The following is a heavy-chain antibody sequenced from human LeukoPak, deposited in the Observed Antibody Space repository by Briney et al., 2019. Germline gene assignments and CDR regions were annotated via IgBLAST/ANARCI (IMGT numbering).Heavy chain of an antibody. D-gene: IGHD5-24*01. CDR2: IYDSGST. J-gene: IGHJ5*02. V-gene: IGHV4-59*01. CDR3: AKERDGYNGLVPGS. Sequence: SETLSLTCTVSGVSISSFYWSWIRQPPGRGLEWIGYIYDSGSTNYNPSLKSRVTISVDTSKNQFSLKLSSVTAADTAVYYCAKERDGYNGLVPGSWGQGTLVTVSS. CDR1: GVSISSFY.